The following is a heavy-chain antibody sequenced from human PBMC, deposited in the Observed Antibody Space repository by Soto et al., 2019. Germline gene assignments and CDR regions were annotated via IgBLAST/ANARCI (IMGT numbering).Heavy chain of an antibody. V-gene: IGHV3-73*01. Sequence: EVQLVESGGGLVQPGGSLKLSCAASGFTFSGSAMHWVRQASGKGLEWVGRIRSKANSYATAYAASVKGRFTISRDDSKNTAYRQMNSLKTEDTAVYYCTRHGYCDYVNDYWGQGTLVTVSS. CDR2: IRSKANSYAT. CDR3: TRHGYCDYVNDY. CDR1: GFTFSGSA. D-gene: IGHD4-17*01. J-gene: IGHJ4*02.